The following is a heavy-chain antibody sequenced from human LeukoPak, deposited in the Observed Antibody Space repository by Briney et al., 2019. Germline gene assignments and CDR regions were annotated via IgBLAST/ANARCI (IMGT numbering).Heavy chain of an antibody. CDR1: GFTFSTYV. Sequence: GGSLRLSCAASGFTFSTYVVSWVRQAPGKGLEWVSTISASGVGTHYADSVKGRFTVSRDNSKNTLYLQMNSLRAEDTAVYFCANLRGSGSSYFDSWGQGTLVTVSS. CDR3: ANLRGSGSSYFDS. D-gene: IGHD3-10*01. J-gene: IGHJ4*02. CDR2: ISASGVGT. V-gene: IGHV3-23*01.